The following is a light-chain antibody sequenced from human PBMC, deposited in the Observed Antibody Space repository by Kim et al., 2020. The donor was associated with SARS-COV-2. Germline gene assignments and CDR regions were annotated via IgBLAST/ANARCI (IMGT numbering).Light chain of an antibody. CDR1: QSITSW. V-gene: IGKV1-5*03. CDR3: QQYSRYPWT. J-gene: IGKJ1*01. CDR2: SSS. Sequence: DIQMTQSPSNLSVSVGDRVTITCRASQSITSWLAWYQQKLGKAPRLLLSSSSTRQSGVPARFSGFGSGTELTLTISSLQPDDFATYYCQQYSRYPWTFGQGTKVDIK.